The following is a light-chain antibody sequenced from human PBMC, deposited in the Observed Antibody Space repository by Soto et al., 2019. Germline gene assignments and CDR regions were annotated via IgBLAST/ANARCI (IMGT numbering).Light chain of an antibody. CDR3: QQDGSSPVYT. V-gene: IGKV3-20*01. CDR1: QSVSSSY. J-gene: IGKJ2*01. Sequence: EIVLTQSPGTLSLSPGERATLSCRASQSVSSSYLAWYQQKPGQAPRLLIYGASSRATGIPDRFSGSGSGTDFTLTISRLEPEDLAVYYCQQDGSSPVYTFGQGTKLEIK. CDR2: GAS.